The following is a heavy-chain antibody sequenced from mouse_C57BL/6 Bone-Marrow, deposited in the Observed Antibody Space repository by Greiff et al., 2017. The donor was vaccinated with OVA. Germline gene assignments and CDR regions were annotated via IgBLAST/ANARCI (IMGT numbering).Heavy chain of an antibody. CDR3: ARNGVLRKDYAMDY. Sequence: EVQRVESGGGLVQPGGSLSLSCAASGFTFTDYYMSWVRQPPGKALEWMGFIRNKANGYTTEYSSYVKGRFTISRDNSQSILYLQMNALRSEDSATYYCARNGVLRKDYAMDYWGQGTSVTVSS. CDR1: GFTFTDYY. J-gene: IGHJ4*01. D-gene: IGHD1-1*01. CDR2: IRNKANGYTT. V-gene: IGHV7-3*01.